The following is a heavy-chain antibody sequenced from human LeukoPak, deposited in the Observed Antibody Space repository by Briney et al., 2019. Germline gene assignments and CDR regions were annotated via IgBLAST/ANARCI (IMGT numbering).Heavy chain of an antibody. D-gene: IGHD6-13*01. Sequence: PGGSLRLSCAVSGFTFSSYAMSWVRRAPGKGLEWVSAINGGGGTTSYADSVKGRFTISRDNSKDTLYLQMNSLRAEDTAVYYCAGGVAVSSRIAAVWGQGTLVTVSS. J-gene: IGHJ4*02. CDR1: GFTFSSYA. CDR3: AGGVAVSSRIAAV. V-gene: IGHV3-23*01. CDR2: INGGGGTT.